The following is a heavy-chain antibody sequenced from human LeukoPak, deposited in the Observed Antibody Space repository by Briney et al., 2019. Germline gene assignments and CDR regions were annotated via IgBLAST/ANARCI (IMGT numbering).Heavy chain of an antibody. CDR2: ISYDGNNK. Sequence: PGGSLRLSCAASGFTFSSYAMHWVRQAPGKGLEWVALISYDGNNKYYSDSVKGRFTIPRDNSKSTLYLQMNSLRAEDTAVYYCAKVSGHDFDYWGQGTLVTVSS. D-gene: IGHD3-10*01. J-gene: IGHJ4*02. V-gene: IGHV3-30*04. CDR1: GFTFSSYA. CDR3: AKVSGHDFDY.